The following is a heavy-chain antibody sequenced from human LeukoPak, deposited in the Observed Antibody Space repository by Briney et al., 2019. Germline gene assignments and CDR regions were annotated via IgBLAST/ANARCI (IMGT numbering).Heavy chain of an antibody. D-gene: IGHD5-18*01. CDR2: INHSGST. CDR3: ARTRGYSYAYFDY. CDR1: GGSISDYY. V-gene: IGHV4-34*01. Sequence: SETLSLTCAVYGGSISDYYWSWIRQPPGKGLEWIGEINHSGSTNYNPSLKSRVTISVDTSKIQFSLKLSSVTAADTAMYYCARTRGYSYAYFDYWGQGTLVTVSS. J-gene: IGHJ4*02.